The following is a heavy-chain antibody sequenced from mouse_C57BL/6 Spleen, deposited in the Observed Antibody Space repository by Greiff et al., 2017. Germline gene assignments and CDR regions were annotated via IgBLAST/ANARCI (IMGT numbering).Heavy chain of an antibody. CDR3: ARSGVLRGYAMDY. V-gene: IGHV1-81*01. D-gene: IGHD1-1*01. CDR1: GYTFTSYG. J-gene: IGHJ4*01. Sequence: VQLQESGAELARPGASVKLSCKASGYTFTSYGISWVKQRTGQGLEWIGEIYPRSGNTYYNEKFKGKATLTADKSSSTAYMELRSLTSEDSAVYFCARSGVLRGYAMDYWGQGTSVTVST. CDR2: IYPRSGNT.